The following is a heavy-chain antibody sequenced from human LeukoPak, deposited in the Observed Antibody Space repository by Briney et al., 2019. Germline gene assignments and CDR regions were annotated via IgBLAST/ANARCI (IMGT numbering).Heavy chain of an antibody. V-gene: IGHV1-2*02. Sequence: AASVKVSCKASGYTFTAYYIHWVRQAPGQGLEWMGWINPNSGGTIYEQKFQGRVILTRDTSISTAYMELNGLRSDDTAVYYCARVGLYGSGSYLSYWGQGSLVTVSS. D-gene: IGHD3-10*01. J-gene: IGHJ4*02. CDR3: ARVGLYGSGSYLSY. CDR2: INPNSGGT. CDR1: GYTFTAYY.